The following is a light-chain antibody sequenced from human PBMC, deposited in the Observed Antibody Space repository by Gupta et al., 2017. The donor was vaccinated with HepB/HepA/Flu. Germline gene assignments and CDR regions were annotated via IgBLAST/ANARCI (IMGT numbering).Light chain of an antibody. CDR2: DNN. J-gene: IGLJ2*01. Sequence: QSPLTQSPSVSAAPGQSVTISCSGSASTIGYNFIYWYRQFPGTAPKLLIYDNNKRASGIPDRFSASKSGTSATLDINGLQPGDEADYYCGTWDARLSLGIFGGGTKVTVL. V-gene: IGLV1-51*01. CDR1: ASTIGYNF. CDR3: GTWDARLSLGI.